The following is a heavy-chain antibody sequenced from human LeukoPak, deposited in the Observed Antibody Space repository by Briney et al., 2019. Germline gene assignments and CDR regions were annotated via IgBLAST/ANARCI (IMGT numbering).Heavy chain of an antibody. CDR2: IYSGGST. CDR3: ARGYYDILTGYYTNAFDI. J-gene: IGHJ3*02. D-gene: IGHD3-9*01. Sequence: GGSLRLSCAASGFTFSSYSMNWVRQAPGKGLEWVSVIYSGGSTYYADSVKGRFTISRDNSKNTLYLQMNSLRAEDTAVYYCARGYYDILTGYYTNAFDIWGQGTMVTVSS. CDR1: GFTFSSYS. V-gene: IGHV3-53*01.